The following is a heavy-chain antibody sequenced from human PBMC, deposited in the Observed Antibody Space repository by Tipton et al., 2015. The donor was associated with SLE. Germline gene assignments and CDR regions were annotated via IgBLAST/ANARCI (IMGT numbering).Heavy chain of an antibody. D-gene: IGHD3-16*01. Sequence: SLRLSCAASGFTFSSYSMHWVRQAPGKGLEWLSVISYNGRKTFYADSVKGRFTISRDNSKSTLYLQINSLSAEDTAVYYCATPRDDYVWGSYLDYWGQGTLVTVSS. CDR3: ATPRDDYVWGSYLDY. J-gene: IGHJ4*02. CDR1: GFTFSSYS. V-gene: IGHV3-30*04. CDR2: ISYNGRKT.